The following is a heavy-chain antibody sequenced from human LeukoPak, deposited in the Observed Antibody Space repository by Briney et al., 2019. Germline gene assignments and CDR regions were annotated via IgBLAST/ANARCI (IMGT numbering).Heavy chain of an antibody. CDR2: ISGSGGNT. CDR1: GFTFSSYA. V-gene: IGHV3-23*01. J-gene: IGHJ4*02. D-gene: IGHD3-22*01. CDR3: AGTNHYDSSGYYSSFDY. Sequence: GGSLRLSCAASGFTFSSYAMNWVRQAPGKGLEWVSVISGSGGNTYYADSVKGRFTISRDNSKNTLYLQMNSLRAEDTAVYYCAGTNHYDSSGYYSSFDYWGQGTLVTVSS.